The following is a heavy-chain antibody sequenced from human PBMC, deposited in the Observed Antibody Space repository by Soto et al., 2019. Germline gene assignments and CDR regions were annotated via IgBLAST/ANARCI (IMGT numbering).Heavy chain of an antibody. J-gene: IGHJ6*03. CDR1: SGSISSSNW. V-gene: IGHV4-4*02. CDR3: ARATSCSSTSCGYYYYYMDV. CDR2: IYHSGST. D-gene: IGHD2-2*01. Sequence: QVQLQESCPGLVKPSGTLSLTCAVSSGSISSSNWWSWVRQPPGKGLEWIGEIYHSGSTNYNPSLKSRVTISVDKSKNQFSLKLSSVTAADTAVYYCARATSCSSTSCGYYYYYMDVWGKGTTVTVSS.